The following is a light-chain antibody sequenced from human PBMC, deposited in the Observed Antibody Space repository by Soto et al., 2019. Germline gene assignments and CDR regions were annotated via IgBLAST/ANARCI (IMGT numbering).Light chain of an antibody. J-gene: IGKJ1*01. Sequence: DIQMTQSPSTLSASVGDRVTITCRASQSISSWLAWYQQKPGKAPKLLIYDASSLESGVPSRFSGSGSGTEFTLPISSLQPDDFATCYCQQYNSPWTFGQGTKVEIK. CDR1: QSISSW. CDR2: DAS. V-gene: IGKV1-5*01. CDR3: QQYNSPWT.